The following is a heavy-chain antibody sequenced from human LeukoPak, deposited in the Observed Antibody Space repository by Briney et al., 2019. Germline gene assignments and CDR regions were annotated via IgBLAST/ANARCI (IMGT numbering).Heavy chain of an antibody. CDR2: INHSGST. V-gene: IGHV4-34*01. CDR3: ARGKSSGWYALYYFDY. D-gene: IGHD6-19*01. CDR1: GGSFRGYY. J-gene: IGHJ4*02. Sequence: SETLSLTCAVYGGSFRGYYWSWIRQPPGKGLEWIGEINHSGSTNYNPSLKSRVTISVDTSKNQFSLKLSSVTAADTAVYYCARGKSSGWYALYYFDYWGQGTLVTVSS.